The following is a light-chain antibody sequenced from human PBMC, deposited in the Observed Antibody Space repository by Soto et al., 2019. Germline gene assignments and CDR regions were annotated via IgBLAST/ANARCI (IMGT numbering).Light chain of an antibody. V-gene: IGKV3-20*01. CDR1: QSVPSGY. J-gene: IGKJ1*01. Sequence: EIVLTQSPGTLSLSPGERATLSCRASQSVPSGYLAWYQHKPGQAPRLLIYATSNRATGIPDRFSGSGYGADFPLAVSRLEPEDFAVYYCQQFGLSPWTFGQGTKVEIK. CDR2: ATS. CDR3: QQFGLSPWT.